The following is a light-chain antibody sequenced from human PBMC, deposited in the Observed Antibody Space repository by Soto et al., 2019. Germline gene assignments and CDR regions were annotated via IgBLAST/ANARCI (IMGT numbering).Light chain of an antibody. J-gene: IGKJ1*01. Sequence: EIVLTQSPATLSLSPGGRSNLSCRASQSVSSYLAWYQQKPGQAPRLLMYEASNRATGIPARFSGGGSGTDFTLTISSLEPEDFAVYYCQQRSDWPWTFGQGTKVDTK. V-gene: IGKV3-11*01. CDR3: QQRSDWPWT. CDR1: QSVSSY. CDR2: EAS.